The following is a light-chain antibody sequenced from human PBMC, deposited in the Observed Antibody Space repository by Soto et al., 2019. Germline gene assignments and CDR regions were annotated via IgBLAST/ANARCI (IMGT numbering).Light chain of an antibody. V-gene: IGLV2-14*01. J-gene: IGLJ3*02. CDR3: SSYTSSSTWV. CDR2: MVS. Sequence: QSVLTQPASVSGSPGQSITISCTGTSSDVGNYNYVSWYQQYPGRVPKLLIYMVSNRPSGVSNRFSGSRSGNTASLTISGLQAEDESDYYCSSYTSSSTWVFGGGTKLTVL. CDR1: SSDVGNYNY.